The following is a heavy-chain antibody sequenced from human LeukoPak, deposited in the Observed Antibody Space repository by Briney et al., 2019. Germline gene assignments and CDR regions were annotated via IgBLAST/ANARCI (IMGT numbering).Heavy chain of an antibody. CDR1: GYTFTSYY. CDR2: INPSGGST. J-gene: IGHJ4*02. Sequence: ASVKVSCKASGYTFTSYYMHWVRQAPGQGLEWMGIINPSGGSTSYAQKFQGRVTMTRDTSTSTVYMELSSLRSEDTAVYYCARDGGGYSSSWENFDYWGQGTLVTVSS. D-gene: IGHD6-13*01. V-gene: IGHV1-46*01. CDR3: ARDGGGYSSSWENFDY.